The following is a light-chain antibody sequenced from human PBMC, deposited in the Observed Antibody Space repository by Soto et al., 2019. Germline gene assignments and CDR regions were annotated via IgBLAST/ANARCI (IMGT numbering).Light chain of an antibody. V-gene: IGKV1-5*03. J-gene: IGKJ1*01. CDR1: QSIGSW. CDR2: KAS. CDR3: QQYGSYSTWT. Sequence: DIQMTQSPSTLSASVGDRVTITYRASQSIGSWLAWYQQKPGKAPKLLVYKASSLESGVPSRSSGSGSGTEFTLTDSSLHPDDFASYYGQQYGSYSTWTFGHGTKVVIK.